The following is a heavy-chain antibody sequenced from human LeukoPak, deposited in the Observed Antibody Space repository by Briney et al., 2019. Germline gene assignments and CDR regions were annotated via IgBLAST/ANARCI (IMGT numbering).Heavy chain of an antibody. J-gene: IGHJ3*02. CDR1: GGSISSGSYY. CDR2: IYTSGSN. D-gene: IGHD7-27*01. V-gene: IGHV4-61*02. Sequence: PSETLSLTCTVSGGSISSGSYYWSWIRQPAGKGLEWIGRIYTSGSNNYNPSVKSRVTISVDTSKNQFSLKLSSVTAADTAVYYCARDRLSLGAFDIWGQGTMVTVSS. CDR3: ARDRLSLGAFDI.